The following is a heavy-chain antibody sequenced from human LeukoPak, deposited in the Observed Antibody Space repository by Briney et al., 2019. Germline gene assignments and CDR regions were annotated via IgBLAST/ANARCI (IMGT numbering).Heavy chain of an antibody. CDR1: GFTFSSYA. CDR3: AKSRVEVAGTGGFHT. V-gene: IGHV3-23*01. D-gene: IGHD2-8*02. Sequence: PGGSLRLSCAASGFTFSSYAMSWVRLAPGKGLEWVSAISGSGGSTYYADSVKGRFTISRDDSENTVYVQMNSLRAEDRTVYYCAKSRVEVAGTGGFHTWGQGTLVAVSS. J-gene: IGHJ3*02. CDR2: ISGSGGST.